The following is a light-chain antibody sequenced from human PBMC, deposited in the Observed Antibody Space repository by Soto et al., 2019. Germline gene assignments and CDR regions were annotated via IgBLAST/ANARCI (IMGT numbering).Light chain of an antibody. CDR2: GVT. CDR3: SSYTSTSTLLYI. CDR1: SSDVGGYNY. V-gene: IGLV2-14*01. J-gene: IGLJ1*01. Sequence: QSALTQPASVSGSPGQSITISCTGTSSDVGGYNYVSWYQQHPGIAPKLLIYGVTNRPSGVSPRFSGSKSGNTASPTISGLQAEDEADYHCSSYTSTSTLLYIFGTGTKLTVL.